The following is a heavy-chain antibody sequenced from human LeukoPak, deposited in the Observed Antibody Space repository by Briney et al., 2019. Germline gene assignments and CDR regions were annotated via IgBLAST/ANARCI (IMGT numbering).Heavy chain of an antibody. Sequence: PGGSLRLSCAASGFTFSSYSMNWVRQAPGKGLEWVAVISYDGSNKYYADSVKGRFTISRDNSKNTLYLQMNSLRAEDTAVYYCAREPGRIAVAGTNYWGQGTLVTVSS. CDR3: AREPGRIAVAGTNY. CDR2: ISYDGSNK. V-gene: IGHV3-30*03. D-gene: IGHD6-19*01. J-gene: IGHJ4*02. CDR1: GFTFSSYS.